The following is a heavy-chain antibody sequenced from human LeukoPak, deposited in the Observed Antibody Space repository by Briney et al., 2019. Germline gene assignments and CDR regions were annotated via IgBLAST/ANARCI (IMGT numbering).Heavy chain of an antibody. Sequence: GGSLRLSCAASGFAVSRNYMTWVRQAPGKGLEWVSVIYNDGSTFYADSVKGRLTISRDNAKNTVYLQMNSLRVEDTAVYYCARGPWDCWGQGTLVTVSS. CDR2: IYNDGST. J-gene: IGHJ4*02. V-gene: IGHV3-53*05. CDR1: GFAVSRNY. CDR3: ARGPWDC.